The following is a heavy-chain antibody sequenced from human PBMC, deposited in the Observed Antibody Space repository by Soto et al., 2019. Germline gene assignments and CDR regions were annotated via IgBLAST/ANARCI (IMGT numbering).Heavy chain of an antibody. Sequence: SETLSLTCTVSGGSISSSSYYWGWIRQPPGKGLEWIGSIYYTGSTYYNPSLKSRVTISVDTSKNQFSLKLSSVTAADTAVYYCARLHYPGRSSGGSYWGQGTLVTVSS. CDR3: ARLHYPGRSSGGSY. CDR1: GGSISSSSYY. CDR2: IYYTGST. V-gene: IGHV4-39*01. D-gene: IGHD6-6*01. J-gene: IGHJ4*02.